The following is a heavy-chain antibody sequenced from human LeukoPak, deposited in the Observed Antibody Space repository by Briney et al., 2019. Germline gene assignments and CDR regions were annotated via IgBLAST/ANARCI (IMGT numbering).Heavy chain of an antibody. J-gene: IGHJ4*02. CDR2: IYYSADT. V-gene: IGHV4-39*01. CDR1: GGSIRSSSYY. D-gene: IGHD5-18*01. CDR3: ARRLGSAMYFDY. Sequence: PSETLSLTCTVSGGSIRSSSYYWGWIRQPPGKGLEWIGNIYYSADTYYNPSLKSRLTMSVDTSNNQFSLKLRSVTAADTAVYYCARRLGSAMYFDYWGQGTQVSVSS.